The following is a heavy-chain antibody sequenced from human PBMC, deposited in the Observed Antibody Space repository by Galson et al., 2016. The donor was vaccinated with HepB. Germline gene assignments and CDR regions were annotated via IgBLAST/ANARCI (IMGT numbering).Heavy chain of an antibody. CDR2: MSGSGSAT. D-gene: IGHD6-6*01. CDR3: AKDRHSSSPASYGMDV. J-gene: IGHJ6*02. V-gene: IGHV3-23*01. Sequence: SLRLSCAASGFTFSNYAMIWVRQAPGKGLEWVSGMSGSGSATYYADSVKGRFTISRDNYKNTLYVQMNSLRVEDTAVYYCAKDRHSSSPASYGMDVWGQGTTVTVS. CDR1: GFTFSNYA.